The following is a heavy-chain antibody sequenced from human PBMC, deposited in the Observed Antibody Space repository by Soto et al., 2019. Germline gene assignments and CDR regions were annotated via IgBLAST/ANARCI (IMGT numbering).Heavy chain of an antibody. CDR2: IWYDGSNK. J-gene: IGHJ4*02. CDR3: ATGYCSSTSCYLNDY. V-gene: IGHV3-33*01. Sequence: VAVIWYDGSNKYYADSVKGRFTISRHNSKNTLYLQMNSLRAEDTAVYYCATGYCSSTSCYLNDYWGQGTLVTVSS. D-gene: IGHD2-2*01.